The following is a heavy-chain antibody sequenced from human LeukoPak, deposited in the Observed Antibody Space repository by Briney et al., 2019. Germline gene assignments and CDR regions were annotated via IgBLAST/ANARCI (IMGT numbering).Heavy chain of an antibody. CDR2: ISPTGSTT. CDR1: GFSFSGHW. J-gene: IGHJ4*02. D-gene: IGHD5-18*01. V-gene: IGHV3-74*01. Sequence: PGGSLRLSCAASGFSFSGHWMHWARQLPGKGLVWVSRISPTGSTTSYADSVKGRFTISRDNAKNTLYLQMNSLRAEDTAVYYCARRVSAKSLDYWGQGTLVTVSS. CDR3: ARRVSAKSLDY.